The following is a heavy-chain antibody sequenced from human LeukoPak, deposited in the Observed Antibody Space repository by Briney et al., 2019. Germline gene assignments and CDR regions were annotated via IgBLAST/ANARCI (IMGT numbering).Heavy chain of an antibody. CDR2: INPSGGST. CDR1: GYTFTSYH. Sequence: GASVKVSCKASGYTFTSYHMHWVRQAPGQGLEWMGIINPSGGSTSYAQKFQGRVTMTRDMSTSTVYMELSSLRSEDMAVYYCARGRFRLLFDYWDQGTLVTVSS. J-gene: IGHJ4*02. V-gene: IGHV1-46*01. CDR3: ARGRFRLLFDY.